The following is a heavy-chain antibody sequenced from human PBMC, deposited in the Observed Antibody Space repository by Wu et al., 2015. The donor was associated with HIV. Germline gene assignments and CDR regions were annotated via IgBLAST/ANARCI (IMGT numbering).Heavy chain of an antibody. J-gene: IGHJ5*02. D-gene: IGHD3-22*01. CDR3: ARDFPPVASVSRHYYDSSGYYHGGFDP. CDR1: GGTFSSYA. CDR2: IIPTFGTA. Sequence: QVQLVQSGAEVKKPGSSVKVSCKASGGTFSSYAISWVRQAPGQGLEWMGRIIPTFGTANYAQKFQGRVTITADESTSTAYMELSSLRSEDTAVYYCARDFPPVASVSRHYYDSSGYYHGGFDPWGQGTLVTVSS. V-gene: IGHV1-69*13.